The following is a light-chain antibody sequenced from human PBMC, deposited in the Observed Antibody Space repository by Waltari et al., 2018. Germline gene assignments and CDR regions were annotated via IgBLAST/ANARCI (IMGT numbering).Light chain of an antibody. CDR1: SSNIGSHG. CDR3: GSWDTNLNGWV. V-gene: IGLV1-44*01. J-gene: IGLJ3*02. Sequence: QSVLNQPPSASGTPGQRVSISCSGGSSNIGSHGVKWYQQSPGSAPKLLIYNSNKRPSGVPDRFSASKSGTSASLAIGGLRSEDEADFYCGSWDTNLNGWVFGGGTKVTVL. CDR2: NSN.